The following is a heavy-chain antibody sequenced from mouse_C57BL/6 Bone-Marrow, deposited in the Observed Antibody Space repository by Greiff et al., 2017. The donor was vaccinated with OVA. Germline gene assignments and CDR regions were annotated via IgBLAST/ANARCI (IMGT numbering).Heavy chain of an antibody. CDR1: GFNIKDYY. Sequence: VQLQQSGAELVKPGASVKLSCTASGFNIKDYYMPWVKQRTEQGLEWIGRIDPEDGETKYAPKFQGKATITADTSSNTAYLQLSSLTSEDTAVYYCVPYYCGSSYEGYYAMDYWGQGTSVTVSS. CDR2: IDPEDGET. V-gene: IGHV14-2*01. D-gene: IGHD1-1*01. J-gene: IGHJ4*01. CDR3: VPYYCGSSYEGYYAMDY.